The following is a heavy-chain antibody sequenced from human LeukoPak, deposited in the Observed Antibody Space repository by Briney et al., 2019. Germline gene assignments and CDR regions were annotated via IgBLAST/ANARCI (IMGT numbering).Heavy chain of an antibody. D-gene: IGHD6-6*01. CDR1: GDSIRTYY. V-gene: IGHV4-59*12. CDR2: IHYSGST. Sequence: PSETLSLTCTVSGDSIRTYYWSWIRQPPGEGLEWIGNIHYSGSTKYNPSLKSRVTISVDTSKNQFSLRVTSLTAADTAVYYCARAQSSSPSDFDYWGQGTLVTVSS. CDR3: ARAQSSSPSDFDY. J-gene: IGHJ4*02.